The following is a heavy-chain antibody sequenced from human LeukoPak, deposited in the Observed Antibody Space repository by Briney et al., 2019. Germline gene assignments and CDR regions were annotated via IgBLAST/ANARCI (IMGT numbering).Heavy chain of an antibody. CDR1: GLSISANS. D-gene: IGHD3-10*01. CDR2: IYNSVTT. J-gene: IGHJ4*02. CDR3: ARGARSSDY. V-gene: IGHV4-59*13. Sequence: SETLSLACTVSGLSISANSWSWIRQPPGKGLEWIGYIYNSVTTNYNPSLTSRVTISVDTSKNQLSLKLSSATAADTAVYYCARGARSSDYWGQGTLVTVSS.